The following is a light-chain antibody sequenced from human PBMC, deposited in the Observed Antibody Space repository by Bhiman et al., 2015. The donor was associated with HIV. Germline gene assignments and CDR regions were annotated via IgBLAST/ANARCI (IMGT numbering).Light chain of an antibody. J-gene: IGLJ3*02. CDR2: DVS. Sequence: QSALTQPASVSGSPGQSITISCTGTSSNIGNYNYVSWYQHHPGKVPKLMIYDVSKRPSGVPDRFSGSKSGTSASLAIAGLQAEDEAVYYCQSYDSSLSGSWVFGGGTKLTVL. CDR1: SSNIGNYNY. CDR3: QSYDSSLSGSWV. V-gene: IGLV2-11*01.